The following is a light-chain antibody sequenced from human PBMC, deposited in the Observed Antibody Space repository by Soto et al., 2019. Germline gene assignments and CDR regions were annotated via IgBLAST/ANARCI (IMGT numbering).Light chain of an antibody. CDR1: QSISSY. Sequence: DIQMTQSPSSLSASVGDRVTITCRASQSISSYLNWYQQKPGKAPKLLIYAASSLQSGVPSRFSGSGSVTDFTLTISSLQPEDFATYYCQQSYSTPFTFGPGTKVYSK. V-gene: IGKV1-39*01. J-gene: IGKJ3*01. CDR2: AAS. CDR3: QQSYSTPFT.